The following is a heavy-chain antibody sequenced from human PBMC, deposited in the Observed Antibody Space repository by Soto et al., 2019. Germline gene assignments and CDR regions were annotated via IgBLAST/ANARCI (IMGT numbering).Heavy chain of an antibody. CDR2: IYYSGST. D-gene: IGHD1-1*01. CDR1: GGSFTTYY. Sequence: PSETLSLTCTVSGGSFTTYYWSWIRQPPGKGLEWIGYIYYSGSTNYNPSLKSRATISLDTSKNQFSLKLSSVTAADTAVYYCASVKNWNDFDYWGQGTLVTVSS. CDR3: ASVKNWNDFDY. V-gene: IGHV4-59*01. J-gene: IGHJ4*02.